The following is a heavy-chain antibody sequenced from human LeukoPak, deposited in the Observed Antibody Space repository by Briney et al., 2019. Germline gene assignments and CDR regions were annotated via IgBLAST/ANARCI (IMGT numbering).Heavy chain of an antibody. D-gene: IGHD2-15*01. V-gene: IGHV3-53*01. CDR2: IYSGGST. Sequence: GGSLRLSCAASGFTVSSYYMSWVRQAPGKGLEWVSVIYSGGSTYYTDSVKGRFTISRDNSKNTLYLQMNSLRAEDTAVYYCARDGYCSGGSCYRPYGLDVWGQGTTVTVSS. CDR1: GFTVSSYY. J-gene: IGHJ6*02. CDR3: ARDGYCSGGSCYRPYGLDV.